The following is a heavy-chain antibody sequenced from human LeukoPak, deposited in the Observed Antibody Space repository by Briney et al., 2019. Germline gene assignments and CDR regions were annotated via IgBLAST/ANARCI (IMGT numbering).Heavy chain of an antibody. Sequence: SETLSLTCAVYGGSFSGYYWSWIRQPPGKGLEWIGEINHSGSTNYNPSLKSRVTISVDTSKNQFSLKLSSVTAADTAVYYCARGRGYYDSSGPVPYYFDYWGQGTLVTVSS. V-gene: IGHV4-34*01. J-gene: IGHJ4*02. D-gene: IGHD3-22*01. CDR2: INHSGST. CDR1: GGSFSGYY. CDR3: ARGRGYYDSSGPVPYYFDY.